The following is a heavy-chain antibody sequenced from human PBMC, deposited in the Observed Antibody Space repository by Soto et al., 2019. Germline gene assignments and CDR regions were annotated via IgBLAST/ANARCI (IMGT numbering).Heavy chain of an antibody. D-gene: IGHD3-22*01. CDR3: ARDGYYFDSSGYYPD. CDR1: GGSISSYY. J-gene: IGHJ4*02. V-gene: IGHV4-59*01. Sequence: QVQLQESGPGLVKPSETLSLTCTVSGGSISSYYWSWIRQPPGKGLEWIGYIYYNGSTNYNPSLKSRVTISVDTSKNQFSLKLSSVTAADTAVYYCARDGYYFDSSGYYPDWGQGTLVTVSS. CDR2: IYYNGST.